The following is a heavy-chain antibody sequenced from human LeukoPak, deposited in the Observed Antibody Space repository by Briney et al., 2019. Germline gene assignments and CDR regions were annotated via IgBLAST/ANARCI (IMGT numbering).Heavy chain of an antibody. D-gene: IGHD2-2*01. Sequence: VASVKVSCKASGGTFSSYAISWVRQAPGQGLEWMGGIIPIFGTANYAQKFQGRVTITADESTSTAYMGLSSLRSEDTAVYYCARDRDCSSTSCYFSDAFDIWGQGTMVTVSS. J-gene: IGHJ3*02. CDR2: IIPIFGTA. V-gene: IGHV1-69*13. CDR1: GGTFSSYA. CDR3: ARDRDCSSTSCYFSDAFDI.